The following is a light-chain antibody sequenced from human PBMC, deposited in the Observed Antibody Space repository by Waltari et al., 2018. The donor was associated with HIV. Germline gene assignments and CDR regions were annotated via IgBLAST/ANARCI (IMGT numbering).Light chain of an antibody. Sequence: DIQMTQSPSILSASVGDRVTITSRASQIISSWLDWYHQKPGKAPKLLIYKASSLESGVPSRFSGSGSGTEFTLTISSLQPDDSATYYCQQYNDWYTFGQGSKLEIK. CDR2: KAS. V-gene: IGKV1-5*03. CDR3: QQYNDWYT. CDR1: QIISSW. J-gene: IGKJ2*01.